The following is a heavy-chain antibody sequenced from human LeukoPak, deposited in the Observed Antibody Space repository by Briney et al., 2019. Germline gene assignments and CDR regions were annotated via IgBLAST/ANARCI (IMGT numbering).Heavy chain of an antibody. CDR3: SGGSGWLTDY. Sequence: PGGSLRLSCAASEFGISTHWMNWVRQAPGKGLEWVATIKQDGSETLYVDFVKGRFTISRDNAKNSLYLQMNSLRAEDTAVYYCSGGSGWLTDYWGQGTLVTVSS. CDR1: EFGISTHW. J-gene: IGHJ4*02. D-gene: IGHD6-19*01. V-gene: IGHV3-7*04. CDR2: IKQDGSET.